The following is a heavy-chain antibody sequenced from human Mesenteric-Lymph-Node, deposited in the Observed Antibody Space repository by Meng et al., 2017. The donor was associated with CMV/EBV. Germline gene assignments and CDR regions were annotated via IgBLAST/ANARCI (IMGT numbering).Heavy chain of an antibody. CDR3: ARTGGDCSSTSCYNTDV. CDR1: GYSFISYW. Sequence: GESLKISCKDSGYSFISYWIGWVRQMPGKGLEWMGIIYPGDSDTRYSPSFQGQVTISADKSISTAYLQWSSLKASDTAMYYCARTGGDCSSTSCYNTDVWGQGTTVTVSS. D-gene: IGHD2-2*02. V-gene: IGHV5-51*01. J-gene: IGHJ6*02. CDR2: IYPGDSDT.